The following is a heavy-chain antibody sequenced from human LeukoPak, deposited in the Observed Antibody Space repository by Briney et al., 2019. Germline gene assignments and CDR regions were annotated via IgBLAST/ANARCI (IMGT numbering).Heavy chain of an antibody. V-gene: IGHV1-2*02. Sequence: ASVKVSCKASGYTFTGYYMHWGRQAPGQGHEWMGWINPNSGGTNYAEKFQGRVTMTRDTSIRTAYMEMSRLRSDDTAVYYCARRRTSIMITFCQPTYYFDYWGQGTLVTVSS. CDR3: ARRRTSIMITFCQPTYYFDY. D-gene: IGHD3-16*01. CDR1: GYTFTGYY. J-gene: IGHJ4*02. CDR2: INPNSGGT.